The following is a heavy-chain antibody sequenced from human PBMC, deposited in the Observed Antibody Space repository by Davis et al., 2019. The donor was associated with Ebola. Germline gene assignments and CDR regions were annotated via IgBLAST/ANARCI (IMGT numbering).Heavy chain of an antibody. CDR2: ISAYNGNT. Sequence: ASVKVSCKASGYTFTSYGISWVRQAPGQGLEWMGWISAYNGNTNYAQKLQGRVTMTTDTSTSTAYMELRSLRSDDTAVYYCAKDLFGYSSSWFTYWGQGTLVTVSS. D-gene: IGHD6-13*01. CDR1: GYTFTSYG. V-gene: IGHV1-18*04. J-gene: IGHJ4*02. CDR3: AKDLFGYSSSWFTY.